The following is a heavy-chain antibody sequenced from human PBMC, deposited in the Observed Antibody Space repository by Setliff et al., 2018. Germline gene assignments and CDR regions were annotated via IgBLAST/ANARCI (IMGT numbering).Heavy chain of an antibody. J-gene: IGHJ6*03. V-gene: IGHV4-61*09. CDR1: GGSISSGDYY. CDR2: IYIGGSA. Sequence: SETLSLTCTVSGGSISSGDYYWSWIRQPAGKGLEWIGHIYIGGSANYNPSLKRRVTMSIDTSKNQFSLKLSSVTAADMAVYYCAREQWLDPPGYYYMDVWAKGTTVTVSS. CDR3: AREQWLDPPGYYYMDV. D-gene: IGHD6-19*01.